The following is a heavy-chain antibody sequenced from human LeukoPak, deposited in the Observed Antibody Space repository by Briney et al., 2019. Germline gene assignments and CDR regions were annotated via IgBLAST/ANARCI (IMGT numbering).Heavy chain of an antibody. CDR3: AKLMRHMMEDVLDL. V-gene: IGHV3-23*01. Sequence: GGSLRLSCTASDFAFTSSGMSWVRQAPGTGLEWVSFISATGLSTYYADSVKGRFTVSRDNSKNTLYLQMNSLRAADTAVYYCAKLMRHMMEDVLDLWGQGTVVTVSS. D-gene: IGHD2-8*01. CDR1: DFAFTSSG. J-gene: IGHJ3*01. CDR2: ISATGLST.